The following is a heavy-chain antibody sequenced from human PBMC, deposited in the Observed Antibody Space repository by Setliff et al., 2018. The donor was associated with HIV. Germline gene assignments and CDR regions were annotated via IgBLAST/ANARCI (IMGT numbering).Heavy chain of an antibody. Sequence: GASVKVSCKASGYTFTDHLINWVRQAPGQGLEWMGWISTSKDYTACAQSLQDRVTLTIDTSTGTAYMELTSLASDDTAMYFCARGKYFDHWGQGSLVTVSS. J-gene: IGHJ4*02. CDR1: GYTFTDHL. V-gene: IGHV1-18*01. CDR2: ISTSKDYT. CDR3: ARGKYFDH.